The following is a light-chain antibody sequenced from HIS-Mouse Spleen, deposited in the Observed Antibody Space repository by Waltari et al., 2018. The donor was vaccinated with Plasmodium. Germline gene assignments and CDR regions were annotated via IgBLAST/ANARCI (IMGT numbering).Light chain of an antibody. V-gene: IGKV3-15*01. CDR2: GAS. Sequence: EIVMTQSPATLSVSPGDRATLSCRASQSVSSNLAWYQQKPGQAPRLLIYGASTRATGIPARFRGSGSGTEFTLTISSLQSEDFAVYYCQQYNNWSFTFGPGTKVDIK. CDR3: QQYNNWSFT. CDR1: QSVSSN. J-gene: IGKJ3*01.